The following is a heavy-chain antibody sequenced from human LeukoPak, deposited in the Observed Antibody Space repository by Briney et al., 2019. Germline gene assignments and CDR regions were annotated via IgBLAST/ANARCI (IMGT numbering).Heavy chain of an antibody. CDR2: IYHSGST. Sequence: PSGILSLTCAVSGGSISSSNWWSWVRQPPGKGLEWIGEIYHSGSTNYNPSLKSRVTISVDKSKNQFSLKLSSVTAADTAVYYCARQITMVRGVINWFDPWGQGTLVTVSS. D-gene: IGHD3-10*01. V-gene: IGHV4-4*02. J-gene: IGHJ5*02. CDR1: GGSISSSNW. CDR3: ARQITMVRGVINWFDP.